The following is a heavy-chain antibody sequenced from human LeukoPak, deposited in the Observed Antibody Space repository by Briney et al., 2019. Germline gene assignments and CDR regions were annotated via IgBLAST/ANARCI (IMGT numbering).Heavy chain of an antibody. Sequence: GESLKISCKGTGYTFTSYWIGWVRQMPGKGLEWMGIIYPGVFVTRYSPSFQGQVTISADKSISTAYLQWSSLKASDTAMYYCARRGDGYNLNFDYWGQGTLVTVSS. CDR2: IYPGVFVT. D-gene: IGHD5-24*01. CDR3: ARRGDGYNLNFDY. J-gene: IGHJ4*02. V-gene: IGHV5-51*01. CDR1: GYTFTSYW.